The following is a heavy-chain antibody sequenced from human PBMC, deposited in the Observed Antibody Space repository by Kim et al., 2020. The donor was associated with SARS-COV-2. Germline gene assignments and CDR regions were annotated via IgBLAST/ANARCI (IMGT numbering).Heavy chain of an antibody. D-gene: IGHD6-19*01. CDR1: GFTFSSYW. Sequence: GGSLRLSCAASGFTFSSYWMHWVRQAPGKGLVWVSRINSDGSSTCYADSVKGRFTISRDNAKNTLYLQMNSLRAEDTAVYYCARVLWLGWSGLYYFDYWGQETLGTVSS. V-gene: IGHV3-74*01. CDR3: ARVLWLGWSGLYYFDY. J-gene: IGHJ4*02. CDR2: INSDGSST.